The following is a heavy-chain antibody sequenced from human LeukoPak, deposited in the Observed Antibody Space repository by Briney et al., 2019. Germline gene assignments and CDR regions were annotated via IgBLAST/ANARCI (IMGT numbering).Heavy chain of an antibody. D-gene: IGHD6-6*01. CDR3: ARAPSAKNSSPYFFDY. CDR2: IYYSGST. CDR1: GGSFSSGSYY. V-gene: IGHV4-61*01. J-gene: IGHJ4*02. Sequence: SETLPLTCTVSGGSFSSGSYYWSWIRQPPGKGLEWIGYIYYSGSTNYNPSLKSRVTISVDTSKNQFSLKLSSVTAADTAVYYCARAPSAKNSSPYFFDYWGQGTLVTVSS.